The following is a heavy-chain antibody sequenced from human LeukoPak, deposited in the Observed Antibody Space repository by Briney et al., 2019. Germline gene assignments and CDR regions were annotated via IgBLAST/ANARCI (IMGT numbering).Heavy chain of an antibody. J-gene: IGHJ4*02. D-gene: IGHD4/OR15-4a*01. V-gene: IGHV3-21*01. CDR2: ISGRSDYI. CDR1: GFTFRSYT. CDR3: AREVDYGGYFFDC. Sequence: GGSLRLSCAGSGFTFRSYTMNWVRPAPGKGLEWVSSISGRSDYIYYADSVKGRFTISRDHAKNSLYLQRNSLRAEDTAVYYWAREVDYGGYFFDCWGQGTLVTVSS.